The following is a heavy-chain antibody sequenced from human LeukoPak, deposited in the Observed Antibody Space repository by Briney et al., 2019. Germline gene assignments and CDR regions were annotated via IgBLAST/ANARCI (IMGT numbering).Heavy chain of an antibody. J-gene: IGHJ4*02. CDR2: IYYSGST. CDR3: AREGNYYDSSGYYYGFDY. Sequence: PSETLSLTCTVSGGSISSYYWSWIRQPPGKGLEWIGYIYYSGSTNYNPSLKSRVTISVDTSKNQFSLKLSSVTAADTAVYYCAREGNYYDSSGYYYGFDYWGQGTLVTVSS. CDR1: GGSISSYY. D-gene: IGHD3-22*01. V-gene: IGHV4-59*01.